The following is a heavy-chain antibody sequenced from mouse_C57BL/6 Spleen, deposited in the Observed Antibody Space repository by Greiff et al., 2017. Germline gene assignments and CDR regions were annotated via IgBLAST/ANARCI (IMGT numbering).Heavy chain of an antibody. D-gene: IGHD2-3*01. J-gene: IGHJ1*03. V-gene: IGHV3-6*01. CDR2: ISYDGSN. CDR3: ARGWLDWYFDV. Sequence: DVKLQESGPGLVKPSQSLSLTCSVTGYSITSGYYWNWIRQFPGNKLEWMGYISYDGSNNYNPSLKNRISITRDTSKNQFFLKLNSVTTEDTATYYCARGWLDWYFDVWGTGTTVTVSS. CDR1: GYSITSGYY.